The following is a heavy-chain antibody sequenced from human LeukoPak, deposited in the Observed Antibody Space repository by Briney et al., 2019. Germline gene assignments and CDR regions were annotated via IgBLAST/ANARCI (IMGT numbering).Heavy chain of an antibody. D-gene: IGHD5-12*01. V-gene: IGHV3-30*03. CDR1: GFTFSSYG. CDR3: ARGRGYSGYDERYYYYYYGMDV. CDR2: ISYDGSNK. J-gene: IGHJ6*02. Sequence: GGSLRLSCAASGFTFSSYGMHWVRQAPGKGLEWVAVISYDGSNKYYADSVKGRFTISRDNSKNTLYLQMNSLRAEDTAVYYCARGRGYSGYDERYYYYYYGMDVWGQGTTVTVSS.